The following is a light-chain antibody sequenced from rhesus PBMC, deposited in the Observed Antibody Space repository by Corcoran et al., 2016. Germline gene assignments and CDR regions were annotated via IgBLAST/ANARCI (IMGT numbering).Light chain of an antibody. CDR3: QQRNSYPLT. Sequence: DIQLTQSPSSLSASVGDRVTITCRASQDISSYLAWYQQKSGKAPKLLIYDASHLQSGVPSRFRGSGSGTELPLTIISLQPADFATDYCQQRNSYPLTFGGGTKVEIK. J-gene: IGKJ4*01. CDR2: DAS. CDR1: QDISSY. V-gene: IGKV1-38*01.